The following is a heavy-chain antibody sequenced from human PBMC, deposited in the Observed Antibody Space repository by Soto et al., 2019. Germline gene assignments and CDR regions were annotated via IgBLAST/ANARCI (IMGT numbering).Heavy chain of an antibody. CDR3: ARHGSAVDTEGAFDY. CDR2: FLYTGTT. CDR1: GASIDSGS. V-gene: IGHV4-59*08. Sequence: SETLSLTCTVSGASIDSGSWSWVRQAPGKGLEWIGCFLYTGTTNYNPSLKSRATLSLEKSKSQFSLRLGSVTAADTAVYYCARHGSAVDTEGAFDYWGQGIQVTVSS. D-gene: IGHD5-18*01. J-gene: IGHJ4*02.